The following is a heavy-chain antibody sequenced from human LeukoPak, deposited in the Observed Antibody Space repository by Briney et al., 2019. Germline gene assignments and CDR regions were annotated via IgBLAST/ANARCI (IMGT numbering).Heavy chain of an antibody. CDR2: ISWNSGSI. D-gene: IGHD1-26*01. J-gene: IGHJ4*02. CDR3: ARDRSPIERIFDY. V-gene: IGHV3-9*01. CDR1: GFTFDDYA. Sequence: PGRSLRLSCAAFGFTFDDYAMHLVRQAPGKGLEWVSGISWNSGSIGYADSVKGRFTISRDNAKNSLYLQMNSLRAEDTAIYYCARDRSPIERIFDYWGQGTLVTVSP.